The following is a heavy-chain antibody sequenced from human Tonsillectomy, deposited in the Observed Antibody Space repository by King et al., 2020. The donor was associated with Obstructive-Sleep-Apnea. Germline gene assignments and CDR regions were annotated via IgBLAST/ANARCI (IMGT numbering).Heavy chain of an antibody. CDR1: GFTFSSYG. CDR3: AKDTPGIVVVTAISEYFHH. Sequence: LQLVESGGGVVQPGGSLRLSCAASGFTFSSYGIHWVRQAPGKGLEWVAFIRYDGSNKYYADSVKGRFTISRDNSKNTLYLQMNSLRVEDTAVYYCAKDTPGIVVVTAISEYFHHWGQGTLVTVSS. V-gene: IGHV3-30*02. J-gene: IGHJ1*01. CDR2: IRYDGSNK. D-gene: IGHD2-21*02.